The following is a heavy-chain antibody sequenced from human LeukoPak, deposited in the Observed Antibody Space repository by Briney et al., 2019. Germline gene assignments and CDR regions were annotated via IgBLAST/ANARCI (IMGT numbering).Heavy chain of an antibody. J-gene: IGHJ4*02. Sequence: SETLSLTCTVSGGSISSYYWSWIRQPAGRGLEWIGHVDTSGNTNYNPSLKSRVTLSLDTSKNQFSLKLSSVTAADTAVYYCASWPLGGEGQDYWGQGTLVTVSS. CDR1: GGSISSYY. D-gene: IGHD3-16*01. CDR2: VDTSGNT. V-gene: IGHV4-4*07. CDR3: ASWPLGGEGQDY.